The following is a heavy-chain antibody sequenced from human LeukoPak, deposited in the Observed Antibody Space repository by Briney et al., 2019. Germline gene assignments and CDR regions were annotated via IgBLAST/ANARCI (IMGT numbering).Heavy chain of an antibody. J-gene: IGHJ4*02. CDR2: IYYSGST. CDR3: ARHERAATAPFDY. Sequence: SETLSLTCTVSGGSISSSSYYWGWIRQPPGKGLEWIGSIYYSGSTYYNPSLKSRVTISVDTSKNPFSLKLSSVTAADTAVYYCARHERAATAPFDYWGQGTLVTVSS. V-gene: IGHV4-39*01. D-gene: IGHD2-21*02. CDR1: GGSISSSSYY.